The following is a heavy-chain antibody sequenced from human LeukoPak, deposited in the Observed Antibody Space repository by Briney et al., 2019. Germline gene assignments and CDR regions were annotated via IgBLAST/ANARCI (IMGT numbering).Heavy chain of an antibody. CDR2: IRSKAYGGTT. CDR3: TRAVLRFLEWPTVRYFDL. Sequence: GGSLRLSCAASGFTFSSYGMHWVRQAPGKGLEWVGFIRSKAYGGTTEYAASVKGRFTISRDDSKSIAYLQMNSLKTEDTAVYYCTRAVLRFLEWPTVRYFDLWGRGTLVTVSS. V-gene: IGHV3-49*04. CDR1: GFTFSSYG. D-gene: IGHD3-3*01. J-gene: IGHJ2*01.